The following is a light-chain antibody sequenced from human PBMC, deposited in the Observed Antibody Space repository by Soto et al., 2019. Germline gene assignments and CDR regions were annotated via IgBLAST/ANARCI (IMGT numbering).Light chain of an antibody. CDR3: QSFDTRLNSVV. CDR2: GNN. J-gene: IGLJ2*01. V-gene: IGLV1-40*01. Sequence: QAVVPQPPSVSGAPGQRVTISGTGSSSNIGAGYDVHWYQQFPGTAPKLLIYGNNNRPSGVPDRFSGSKSGTSASLAITGLQAEDEADYYCQSFDTRLNSVVFGGGTKLTVL. CDR1: SSNIGAGYD.